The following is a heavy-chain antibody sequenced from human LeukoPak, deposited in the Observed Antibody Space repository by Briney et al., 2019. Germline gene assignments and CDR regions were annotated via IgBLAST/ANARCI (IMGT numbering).Heavy chain of an antibody. J-gene: IGHJ3*02. CDR1: GGSFSGYY. Sequence: PSETLSLTCAVYGGSFSGYYWSWIRQPPGKGLEWIGEINHSGSTNYSPSLKSRVTISVDTSKNQFSLKLSSVTAADTAVYYCARGRAVDAFDIWGQGTMVTVSS. CDR2: INHSGST. CDR3: ARGRAVDAFDI. V-gene: IGHV4-34*01.